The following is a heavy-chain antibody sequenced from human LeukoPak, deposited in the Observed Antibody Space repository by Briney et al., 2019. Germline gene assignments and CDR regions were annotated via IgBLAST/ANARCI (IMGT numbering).Heavy chain of an antibody. CDR3: ARGRGSSTHNWFDP. Sequence: ASVKVSCKASGYTFTGYYMHWVRQAPGQGLEWMGWINPNSGGTSYAQKFQGGVTMTRDTSISTAYMELSRLRSDDTAVYCCARGRGSSTHNWFDPWGQGTLVTVSS. J-gene: IGHJ5*02. CDR1: GYTFTGYY. V-gene: IGHV1-2*02. D-gene: IGHD1-26*01. CDR2: INPNSGGT.